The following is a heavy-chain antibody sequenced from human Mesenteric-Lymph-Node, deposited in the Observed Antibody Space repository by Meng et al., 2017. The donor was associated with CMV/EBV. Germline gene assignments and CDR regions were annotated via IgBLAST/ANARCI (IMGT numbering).Heavy chain of an antibody. D-gene: IGHD2-2*01. CDR2: SITSLDTA. CDR3: ARNSRYCSSTSCRIFDY. V-gene: IGHV1-69*04. Sequence: GTVSNYVISWVRQAHGQGLEWMGRSITSLDTANYAQKFQDRLTITADKSTRTAYMELSSLRSEDTAVYYCARNSRYCSSTSCRIFDYWGQGTLVTVSS. CDR1: GTVSNYV. J-gene: IGHJ4*02.